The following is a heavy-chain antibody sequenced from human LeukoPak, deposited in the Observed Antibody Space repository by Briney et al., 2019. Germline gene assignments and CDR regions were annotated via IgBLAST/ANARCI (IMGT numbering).Heavy chain of an antibody. CDR3: ARDGAAMDDDAFDI. CDR2: IYTSGST. Sequence: SQTLSLTCTVSGGSISSGSYYWSWIRQPAGKGLEWIGRIYTSGSTNYNPSLKSRVTISVDTSKNQFSLKLSSVTAADTAVYYCARDGAAMDDDAFDIWSQGTMVTVSS. D-gene: IGHD5-18*01. V-gene: IGHV4-61*02. J-gene: IGHJ3*02. CDR1: GGSISSGSYY.